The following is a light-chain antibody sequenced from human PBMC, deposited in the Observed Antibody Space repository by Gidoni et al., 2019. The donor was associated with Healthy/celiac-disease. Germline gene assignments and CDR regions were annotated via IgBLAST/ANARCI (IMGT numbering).Light chain of an antibody. CDR2: WAS. CDR1: QSVLYSSNNKNY. V-gene: IGKV4-1*01. J-gene: IGKJ1*01. CDR3: QQYYSTLWT. Sequence: DIVMTQSPDTLAGSMGERATINCKSSQSVLYSSNNKNYLAWYQQKPGQPPKLLIYWASTPESEVPDRFSGSGSGTDFTLTISSLQSEDVSVYYCQQYYSTLWTFGQXTKVEIK.